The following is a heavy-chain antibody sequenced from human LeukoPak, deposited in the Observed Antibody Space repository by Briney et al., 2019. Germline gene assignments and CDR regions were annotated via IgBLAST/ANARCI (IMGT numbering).Heavy chain of an antibody. CDR3: ATCYDFWSGSSPFDY. J-gene: IGHJ4*02. CDR2: FDPEDGET. V-gene: IGHV1-24*01. CDR1: GYTLTELS. Sequence: ASVKVSCKVSGYTLTELSMHWVRQAPGKGLEWMGGFDPEDGETIYAQKFQGRVTMTEDTSTDTAYMELSSLRSEDTAVYYCATCYDFWSGSSPFDYWGQGTLVTVSS. D-gene: IGHD3-3*01.